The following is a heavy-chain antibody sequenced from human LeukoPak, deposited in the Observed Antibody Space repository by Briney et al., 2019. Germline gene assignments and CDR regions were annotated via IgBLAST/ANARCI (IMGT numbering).Heavy chain of an antibody. CDR3: ARQDFKDSLRVSAINWFDP. CDR1: GGSISSSSYY. J-gene: IGHJ5*02. V-gene: IGHV4-39*01. D-gene: IGHD5/OR15-5a*01. CDR2: VYHSGST. Sequence: PSDTLSLTWTVSGGSISSSSYYWGWLRQPPGKGLEWIGSVYHSGSTTTNPSLRIRATISVDTSKNQISLRLTSVTAADTAMYYCARQDFKDSLRVSAINWFDPWGQGTLVTVSS.